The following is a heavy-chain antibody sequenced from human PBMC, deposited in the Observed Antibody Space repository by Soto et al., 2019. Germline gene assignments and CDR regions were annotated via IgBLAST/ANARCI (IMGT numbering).Heavy chain of an antibody. Sequence: GGSLRLSYAASGFTFSSYGMSWVRQAPGKGLEWVSAISGSGGSTYYADSVKGRFTISRDNSKNTLYLQMNSLRAEDTAVYYCAKDTGVAVAPFDYWGQGTLVTVSS. D-gene: IGHD6-19*01. V-gene: IGHV3-23*01. J-gene: IGHJ4*02. CDR1: GFTFSSYG. CDR2: ISGSGGST. CDR3: AKDTGVAVAPFDY.